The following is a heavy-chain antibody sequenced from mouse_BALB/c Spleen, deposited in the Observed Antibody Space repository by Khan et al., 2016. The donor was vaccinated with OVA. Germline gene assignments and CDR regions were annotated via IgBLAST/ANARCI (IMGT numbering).Heavy chain of an antibody. D-gene: IGHD1-1*01. Sequence: VQLQQPGPELVKPGASVKISCKASGYSFTGYFMHWVMQSHGKSLEWIGRFNPHIGETFYNQKFKGKATLTVDESSSTAHMELRSLASEDSAVYFCARIYGSDFDYWGQGTTLTGSS. CDR1: GYSFTGYF. CDR2: FNPHIGET. J-gene: IGHJ2*01. V-gene: IGHV1-20*02. CDR3: ARIYGSDFDY.